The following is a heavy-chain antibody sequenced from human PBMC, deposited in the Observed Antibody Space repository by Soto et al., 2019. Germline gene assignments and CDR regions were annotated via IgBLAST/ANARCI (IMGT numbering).Heavy chain of an antibody. V-gene: IGHV3-53*01. CDR2: IYNDGKT. D-gene: IGHD3-10*01. Sequence: VGSLRLSCAASWLPVSTNYMSWVRQAPGKGLEWVSVIYNDGKTYYADSVKGRFTISRDASKNTLHLQMDSLRDEDTAVYYCVRPLPSGQNYGMDVWGQGTTVTVSS. J-gene: IGHJ6*02. CDR1: WLPVSTNY. CDR3: VRPLPSGQNYGMDV.